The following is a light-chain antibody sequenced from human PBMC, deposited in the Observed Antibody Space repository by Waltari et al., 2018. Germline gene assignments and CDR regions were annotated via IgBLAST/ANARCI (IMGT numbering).Light chain of an antibody. V-gene: IGKV3-20*01. CDR2: AAS. Sequence: EIALTKAPGTLSLFVVERATVSCRASESVRRALAWYQQKPGQAARLLIYAASTRATGIPDRFSGTGSGTDFSLTISRLEPDDFAVYYCQHYLRLPVTFGQGTTVEI. CDR1: ESVRRA. CDR3: QHYLRLPVT. J-gene: IGKJ1*01.